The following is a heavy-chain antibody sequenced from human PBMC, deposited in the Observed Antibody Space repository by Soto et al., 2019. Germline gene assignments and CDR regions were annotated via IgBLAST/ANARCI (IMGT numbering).Heavy chain of an antibody. CDR3: ARVMADSSGYYLDY. D-gene: IGHD3-22*01. CDR2: IYHSGST. Sequence: PSVTLSLTCAVSGGSISSGGYSWSWIRQPPGKGLEWIGYIYHSGSTYYNPSLKSRVTISVDRSKNQFSLKLSSVTAADTAVYYCARVMADSSGYYLDYWGQGTLVTVSS. J-gene: IGHJ4*02. V-gene: IGHV4-30-2*01. CDR1: GGSISSGGYS.